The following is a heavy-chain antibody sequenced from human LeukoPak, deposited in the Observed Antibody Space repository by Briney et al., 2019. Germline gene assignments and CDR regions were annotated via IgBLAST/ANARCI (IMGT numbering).Heavy chain of an antibody. CDR2: IYYSGST. V-gene: IGHV4-59*08. CDR3: AKRGYGSSWNY. Sequence: SETLSLTCTVSGVSISSYYWSWIRQPPGKGLEWIGHIYYSGSTNYNPSLKSRVTISVDTSKNQISLRLNSVTAADTAVYYCAKRGYGSSWNYWGQGTLVTVSS. J-gene: IGHJ4*02. D-gene: IGHD6-13*01. CDR1: GVSISSYY.